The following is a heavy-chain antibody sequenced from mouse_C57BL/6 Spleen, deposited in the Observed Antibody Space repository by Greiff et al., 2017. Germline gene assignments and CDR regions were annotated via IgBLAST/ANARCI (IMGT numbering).Heavy chain of an antibody. V-gene: IGHV1-82*01. J-gene: IGHJ2*01. CDR3: ARWGVVATLKDYFDY. CDR2: IYPGDGDT. Sequence: QVQLQQSGPELVKPGASVKISCKASGYAFSSSWMNWVKQRPGKGLEWIGRIYPGDGDTNYNGKFKGKATLTADKSSSTAYMQLSSLTSEDSAVYFCARWGVVATLKDYFDYWGQGTTLTVSS. CDR1: GYAFSSSW. D-gene: IGHD1-1*01.